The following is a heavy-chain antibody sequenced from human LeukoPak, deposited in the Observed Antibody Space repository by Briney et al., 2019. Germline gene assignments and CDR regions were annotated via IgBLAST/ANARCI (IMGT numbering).Heavy chain of an antibody. J-gene: IGHJ4*02. V-gene: IGHV3-23*01. D-gene: IGHD3-10*01. CDR2: ISGSGGST. CDR1: GFTFTSYA. Sequence: GVSLRLSCAASGFTFTSYAMSWVRQAPGKWLEWVSAISGSGGSTYYADSVKGRFTISRDNSKNTLYLQMNSLRAEDTAVYYCAKASMVRGVISLWDYWGQGTLVTVSS. CDR3: AKASMVRGVISLWDY.